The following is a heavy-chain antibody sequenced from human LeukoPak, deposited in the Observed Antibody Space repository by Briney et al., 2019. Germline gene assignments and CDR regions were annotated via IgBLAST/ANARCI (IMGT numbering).Heavy chain of an antibody. CDR3: AKEGTWELLLPAYYFDY. CDR2: ISYDGSNK. Sequence: PGGSLRLSCAAPGFTFSSYGMHWVRQAPGKGLEWVAVISYDGSNKYYADSVKGRFTISRDNSKNTLYLQMNSLRAEDTAVYYCAKEGTWELLLPAYYFDYWGQGTLVTVSS. CDR1: GFTFSSYG. J-gene: IGHJ4*02. V-gene: IGHV3-30*18. D-gene: IGHD1-26*01.